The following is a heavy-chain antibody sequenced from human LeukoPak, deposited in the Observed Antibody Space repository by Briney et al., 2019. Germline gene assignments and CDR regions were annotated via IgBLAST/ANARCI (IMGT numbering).Heavy chain of an antibody. J-gene: IGHJ1*01. V-gene: IGHV4-34*01. CDR3: ARDGPFDYDPFQH. CDR1: GGSFSGYY. CDR2: INHSGST. Sequence: PSETLSLTCAVYGGSFSGYYWSWIRQPPGKGLEWIGEINHSGSTNYNPSLKSRVTISVDTSKNQFSLKLSSVTAADTAVYYCARDGPFDYDPFQHWGQGTLVTVSS. D-gene: IGHD4-17*01.